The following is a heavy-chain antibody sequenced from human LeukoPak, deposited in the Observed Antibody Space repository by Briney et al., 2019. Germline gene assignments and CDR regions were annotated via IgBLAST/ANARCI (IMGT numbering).Heavy chain of an antibody. Sequence: SETLSLTCTVSGGSISSQYWGWFRQPPGKGLEWIGYIYYSGSTNYNPSLKSRVTISVDTSKNQFSLKLSSVTAADTAVYYCARAGPYYDFWSGYYLPNWFDPWGQGTLVTVSS. D-gene: IGHD3-3*01. V-gene: IGHV4-59*11. CDR2: IYYSGST. J-gene: IGHJ5*02. CDR3: ARAGPYYDFWSGYYLPNWFDP. CDR1: GGSISSQY.